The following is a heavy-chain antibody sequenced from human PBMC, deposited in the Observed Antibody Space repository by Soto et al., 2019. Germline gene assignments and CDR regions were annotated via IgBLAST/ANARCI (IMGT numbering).Heavy chain of an antibody. Sequence: EVQLVESGGGLVQPGGSLRLSCAASGFTVSSNYMSWVRQAPGKGLEWVSVIYSGGSTYYEDSAKGRFTISRHNSKNTLYLQMNSLRAEDTAVYYCARGDSSGWRYFDYWVQGTLVTVSS. D-gene: IGHD6-19*01. CDR1: GFTVSSNY. V-gene: IGHV3-53*04. CDR3: ARGDSSGWRYFDY. CDR2: IYSGGST. J-gene: IGHJ4*02.